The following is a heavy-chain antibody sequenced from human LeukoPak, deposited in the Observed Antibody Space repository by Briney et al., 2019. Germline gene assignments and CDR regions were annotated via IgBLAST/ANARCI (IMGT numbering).Heavy chain of an antibody. Sequence: GGSLRLSCGASGFTFSNYVMSWVRQAPGKGLEWVSYISSSGSNIKYADSVKGRFTISRGHAKNSVYLQMNSLRAEDTAVYYCARDIKGQYQDAFDIWGQGTMVTVSS. D-gene: IGHD2-2*01. CDR1: GFTFSNYV. CDR2: ISSSGSNI. J-gene: IGHJ3*02. V-gene: IGHV3-48*03. CDR3: ARDIKGQYQDAFDI.